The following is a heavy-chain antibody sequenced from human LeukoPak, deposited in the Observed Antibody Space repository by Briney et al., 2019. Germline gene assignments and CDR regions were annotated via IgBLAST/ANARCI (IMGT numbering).Heavy chain of an antibody. Sequence: PGGSLRLSCAAPGFTLSSYAMHSVRQAPGKGLEWEPVMSYDRSNKYYAGSVKGRFTISRDNSKNTLYLQMNSLRAEDTGVYYCARDRTGDGDFDYWGQGTLVTVSS. J-gene: IGHJ4*02. CDR3: ARDRTGDGDFDY. CDR2: MSYDRSNK. D-gene: IGHD7-27*01. V-gene: IGHV3-30*04. CDR1: GFTLSSYA.